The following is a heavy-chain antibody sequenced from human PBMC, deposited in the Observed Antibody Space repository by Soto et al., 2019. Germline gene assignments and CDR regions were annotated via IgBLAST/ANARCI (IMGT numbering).Heavy chain of an antibody. Sequence: SETLSLTCAVYGGSFSGYIWTWIRRPPGKGLEWLGYIYFGGTTTYNPSLKSRLTMSLDTSKNQFSLKLTSVAAADTAVYYCARLGGFYQAFDSWGQGALVTVSS. CDR3: ARLGGFYQAFDS. CDR2: IYFGGTT. V-gene: IGHV4-34*10. D-gene: IGHD3-22*01. J-gene: IGHJ4*02. CDR1: GGSFSGYI.